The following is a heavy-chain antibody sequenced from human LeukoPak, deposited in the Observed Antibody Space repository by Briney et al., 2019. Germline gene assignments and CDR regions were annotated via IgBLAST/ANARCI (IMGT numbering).Heavy chain of an antibody. D-gene: IGHD3-10*01. CDR1: GGSISSSSYY. CDR2: IYYSGST. J-gene: IGHJ3*02. CDR3: ARLGDYYGSGSYSAFDI. Sequence: SETLSLTCTVSGGSISSSSYYWGWIRQPPGKGLEWIGSIYYSGSTYYNPSLKSRVTISVDTSKNQFSLKLSSVTAADTAVYYCARLGDYYGSGSYSAFDIWGQGTMVTVSS. V-gene: IGHV4-39*07.